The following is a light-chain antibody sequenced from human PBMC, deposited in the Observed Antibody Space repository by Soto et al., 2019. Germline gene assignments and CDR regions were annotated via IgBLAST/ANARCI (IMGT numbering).Light chain of an antibody. CDR3: ASNTGTRV. V-gene: IGLV2-18*02. CDR1: SSDIGNYSY. CDR2: EVS. Sequence: QSALTQPPSVSGSPGQSVTISCTGTSSDIGNYSYVSWYQQAPGTAPKLMIFEVSNRPSGVPDRFSGSKSGNTASLTISGLQAEDEADYYCASNTGTRVFVGGTKLTVL. J-gene: IGLJ3*02.